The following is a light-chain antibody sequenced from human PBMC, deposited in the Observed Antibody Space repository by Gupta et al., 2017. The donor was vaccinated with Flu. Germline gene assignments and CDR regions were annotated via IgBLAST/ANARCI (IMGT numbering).Light chain of an antibody. CDR2: EVN. J-gene: IGLJ2*01. Sequence: QSALTQPPSASGSPGQSVPISCPGTSSDVGVYNYVSWYQQHPGKAPKLIIYEVNKRPSGVPERYSGSKSGNTASLTVSGLLAEEEADYYCCAYGGSKFFGGGTKLTVL. CDR3: CAYGGSKF. V-gene: IGLV2-8*01. CDR1: SSDVGVYNY.